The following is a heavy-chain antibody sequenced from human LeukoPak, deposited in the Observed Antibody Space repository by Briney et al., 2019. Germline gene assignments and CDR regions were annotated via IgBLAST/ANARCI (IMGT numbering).Heavy chain of an antibody. CDR2: ISYDGSNK. CDR3: ARDPSATMIVVRYYYYGMDV. V-gene: IGHV3-30-3*01. J-gene: IGHJ6*02. Sequence: PGGSLRLSCAASVFTFSSYAMHWVRQAPCKGLEWVAVISYDGSNKYYADSVKGRFTISRDNSKNTLYLQMNSLRAEDTAVYYCARDPSATMIVVRYYYYGMDVWGQGTTVTVSS. D-gene: IGHD3-22*01. CDR1: VFTFSSYA.